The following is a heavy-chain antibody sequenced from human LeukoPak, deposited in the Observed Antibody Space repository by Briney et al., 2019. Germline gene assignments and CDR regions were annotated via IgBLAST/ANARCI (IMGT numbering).Heavy chain of an antibody. CDR1: GLTFNNYN. CDR2: ISSDGSYI. J-gene: IGHJ4*03. D-gene: IGHD2-15*01. Sequence: GGSLRLSCVASGLTFNNYNMNWVRQAPGKGLEWVSLISSDGSYIYYADSVRGRFTISRDNAKNSLYLQMNSLRAEDTAVYFCASPHYCSGSSCCFGYWGQGTLVTVSS. CDR3: ASPHYCSGSSCCFGY. V-gene: IGHV3-21*01.